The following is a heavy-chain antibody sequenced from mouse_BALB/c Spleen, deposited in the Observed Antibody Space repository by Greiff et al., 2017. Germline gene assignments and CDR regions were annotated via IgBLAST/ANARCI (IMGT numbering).Heavy chain of an antibody. Sequence: EVQRVESGGGLVQPGGSRKLSCAASGFTFSSFGMHWVRQAPEKGLEWVAYISSGSSTIYYADTVKGRFTISRDNPKNTLFLQMTSLRSEDTAMYYCARSGEDWGQGTLVTVSA. CDR1: GFTFSSFG. CDR3: ARSGED. D-gene: IGHD3-2*02. J-gene: IGHJ3*01. CDR2: ISSGSSTI. V-gene: IGHV5-17*02.